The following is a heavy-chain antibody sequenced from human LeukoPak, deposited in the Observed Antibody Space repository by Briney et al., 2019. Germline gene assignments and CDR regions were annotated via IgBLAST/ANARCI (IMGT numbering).Heavy chain of an antibody. CDR3: AKDRIEYYYDRGGQGADAFDI. CDR2: ISGSGGST. Sequence: GGSLRLSCAASEFTFSSYWMSWVRQAPGKGLEWVSAISGSGGSTYYADSVKGRFTISRDNSKNTLYLQMNSLRAEDTALYYCAKDRIEYYYDRGGQGADAFDIWGQGTMVTASS. V-gene: IGHV3-23*01. D-gene: IGHD3-22*01. J-gene: IGHJ3*02. CDR1: EFTFSSYW.